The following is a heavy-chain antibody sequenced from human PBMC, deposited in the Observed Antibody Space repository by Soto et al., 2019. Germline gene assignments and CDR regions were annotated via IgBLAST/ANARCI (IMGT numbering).Heavy chain of an antibody. D-gene: IGHD2-2*02. CDR2: IDPSDSYT. J-gene: IGHJ6*02. Sequence: GESLKISCKGSGYSFTSYWISWVRQMPGKGLEWMGRIDPSDSYTNHSPSFQGHVTISADKSISTAYLQWSSLKASDTAMYYCARRDCSSTSCYTDYYYGMDVWGQGTTVTVSS. CDR3: ARRDCSSTSCYTDYYYGMDV. CDR1: GYSFTSYW. V-gene: IGHV5-10-1*01.